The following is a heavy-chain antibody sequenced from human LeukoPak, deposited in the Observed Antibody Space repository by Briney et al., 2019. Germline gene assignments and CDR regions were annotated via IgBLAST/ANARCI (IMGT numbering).Heavy chain of an antibody. V-gene: IGHV1-2*02. CDR3: ATRIAVAGADAFDI. CDR1: GYTFTSYY. Sequence: GASVKVSFKASGYTFTSYYMHWVRHAPGQGLEWMGWINPNSGGTNYAQKFQGRVTMTRDTSISTAYMELSRLRSGDTAVYYCATRIAVAGADAFDIWGQGTMVTVSS. CDR2: INPNSGGT. D-gene: IGHD6-19*01. J-gene: IGHJ3*02.